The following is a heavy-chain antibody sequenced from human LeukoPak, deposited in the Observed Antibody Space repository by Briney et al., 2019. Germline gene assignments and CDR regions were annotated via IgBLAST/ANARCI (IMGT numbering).Heavy chain of an antibody. V-gene: IGHV1-8*03. CDR2: MNPNSGNT. CDR3: ARGEFWCGPCGGFYYYYYMDV. J-gene: IGHJ6*03. D-gene: IGHD3-3*01. CDR1: RCTFTSYD. Sequence: ASVKVSCKASRCTFTSYDINWVRQATGQGLEWMGWMNPNSGNTGYAQKFQGRVTITRHTSISTAYMELSILRSEDTDVYYFARGEFWCGPCGGFYYYYYMDVWGKGTTVTVSS.